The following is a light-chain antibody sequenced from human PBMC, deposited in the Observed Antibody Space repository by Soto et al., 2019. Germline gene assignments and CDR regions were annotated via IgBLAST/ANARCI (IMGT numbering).Light chain of an antibody. CDR3: CSYAGSRV. V-gene: IGLV2-23*02. CDR1: SSDVGSYNL. CDR2: EVS. Sequence: QSVLTQPASVSGSPGQSNTISCTGTSSDVGSYNLVSWYQQHPGKAPKLMIYEVSKRPSGVSNRFSGSKSGNTASLTISGLQAEDEADYYCCSYAGSRVFGGGTKVTVL. J-gene: IGLJ3*02.